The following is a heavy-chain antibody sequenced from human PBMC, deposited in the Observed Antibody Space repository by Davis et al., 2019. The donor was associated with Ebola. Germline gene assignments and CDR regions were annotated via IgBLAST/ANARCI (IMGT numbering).Heavy chain of an antibody. CDR3: TRWNYASDN. J-gene: IGHJ4*02. D-gene: IGHD1-7*01. CDR2: INAGNGYA. CDR1: GYTFTNNA. V-gene: IGHV1-3*01. Sequence: AASVKVSCKASGYTFTNNAMHWVRQAPGQSLEWIGKINAGNGYADYSQRFQGRVTITRDTSATTTYMELSALRSEDTAMYYCTRWNYASDNWGQGTLVTVSS.